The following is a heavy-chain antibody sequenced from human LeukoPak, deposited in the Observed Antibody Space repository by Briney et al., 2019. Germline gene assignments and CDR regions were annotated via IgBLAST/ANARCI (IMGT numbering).Heavy chain of an antibody. D-gene: IGHD6-13*01. CDR3: ARKGSWLDY. J-gene: IGHJ4*02. CDR1: GFTFSSYS. CDR2: ISSSSSYI. V-gene: IGHV3-21*01. Sequence: EGSLRLSCAASGFTFSSYSMNWVRQAPGKGLEWVSSISSSSSYIYYADSVKGRFTISRDNAKNSLYLQMNSLGAEDTAVYYCARKGSWLDYWGQGTLVTVSS.